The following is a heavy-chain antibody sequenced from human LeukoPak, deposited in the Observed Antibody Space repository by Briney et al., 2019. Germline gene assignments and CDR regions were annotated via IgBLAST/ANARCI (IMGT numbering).Heavy chain of an antibody. J-gene: IGHJ3*02. CDR2: IYSGGST. Sequence: GGSLRLSCAASGFTVSSNYMSWVRQAPGKGLEWVSVIYSGGSTYYADSVKGRFTISRDNSKNTLYLQMNSLRAEDTAVYYCARGGSSSWYRGSFDIWGQGTMVTVSS. V-gene: IGHV3-66*01. D-gene: IGHD6-13*01. CDR1: GFTVSSNY. CDR3: ARGGSSSWYRGSFDI.